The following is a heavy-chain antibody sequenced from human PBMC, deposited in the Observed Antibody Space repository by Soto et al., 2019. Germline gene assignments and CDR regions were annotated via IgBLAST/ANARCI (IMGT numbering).Heavy chain of an antibody. CDR2: INHSGST. V-gene: IGHV4-34*01. CDR1: GGSFSVYY. D-gene: IGHD6-13*01. J-gene: IGHJ4*02. CDR3: ARGPSRYSSSWYFYY. Sequence: SETLSLTCAVYGGSFSVYYWSWIRQPPGKGLEWIGEINHSGSTNYNPSLKSRVTISVDTSKNQFSLKLRSVTAADTAVYYCARGPSRYSSSWYFYYWGQGTLVTVS.